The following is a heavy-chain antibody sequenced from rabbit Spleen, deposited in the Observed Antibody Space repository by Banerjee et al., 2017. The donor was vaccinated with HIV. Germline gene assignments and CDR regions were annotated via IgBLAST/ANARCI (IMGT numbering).Heavy chain of an antibody. V-gene: IGHV1S45*01. CDR3: ARGFIGSSDRFNL. Sequence: QEQLKETGGGLVQPGGSLTLTCKASGFDFTSDYMSWVRQAPGKGLEWIGCINTGNGITDYASWAKGRFTNSKASSTTVTLQMTSLTAADTATYFCARGFIGSSDRFNLWGQGTLVTVS. CDR1: GFDFTSDYM. CDR2: INTGNGIT. D-gene: IGHD8-1*01. J-gene: IGHJ4*01.